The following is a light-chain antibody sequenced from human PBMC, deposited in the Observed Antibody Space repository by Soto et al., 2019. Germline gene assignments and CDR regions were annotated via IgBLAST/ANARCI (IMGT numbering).Light chain of an antibody. CDR2: RND. Sequence: QSVLTQPPSASGTPGQRVTISCSGSSSNIGSNYVYWYQQLPGTAPKLLISRNDQRPSGVPDRFSGSKSGTSASLAISGLRSEDEADYYCAAWDDGLSGFYVFGTGTKLTVL. J-gene: IGLJ1*01. V-gene: IGLV1-47*01. CDR1: SSNIGSNY. CDR3: AAWDDGLSGFYV.